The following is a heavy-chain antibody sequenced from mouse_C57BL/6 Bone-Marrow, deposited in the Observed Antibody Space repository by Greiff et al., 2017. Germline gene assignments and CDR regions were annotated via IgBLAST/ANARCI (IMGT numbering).Heavy chain of an antibody. CDR2: TFYSGIT. CDR1: GFSINSDCY. CDR3: ARARGDYDGNYYAMDY. Sequence: EVQLKESGPSLVRPSQTLSLTCTVTGFSINSDCYWIWIRQFPGNKLEYIGYTFYSGITYYNPSLESRTYITRDTSKNQFSLKLSSVTTEDTATYYCARARGDYDGNYYAMDYWGQGTSVTVSS. V-gene: IGHV3-3*01. J-gene: IGHJ4*01. D-gene: IGHD2-4*01.